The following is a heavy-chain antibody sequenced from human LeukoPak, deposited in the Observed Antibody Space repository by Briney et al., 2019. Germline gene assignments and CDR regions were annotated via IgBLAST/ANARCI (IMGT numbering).Heavy chain of an antibody. D-gene: IGHD1-1*01. CDR2: IYTSGST. CDR3: ARDPTTGYFDY. V-gene: IGHV4-61*02. Sequence: SQTLSLTCTVSGGSISSGSYYWSWIRQPAGKGLEWIGRIYTSGSTNYNPSLKSRVTISVDTSKNQFSLKLSSVTAADTAVYYCARDPTTGYFDYWGQGTLVTVSS. J-gene: IGHJ4*02. CDR1: GGSISSGSYY.